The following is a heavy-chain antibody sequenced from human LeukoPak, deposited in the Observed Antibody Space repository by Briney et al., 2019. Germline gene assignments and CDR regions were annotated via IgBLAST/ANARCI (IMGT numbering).Heavy chain of an antibody. CDR3: ARGGGYYYDSRATEGDAFDI. CDR1: GFTFSSYE. J-gene: IGHJ3*02. CDR2: ISSSGSTI. Sequence: GGSLRLSCAASGFTFSSYEMNWVRQAPGKGLEWVSYISSSGSTIYYADSVKGRFTISRDNSKNTLYLQMNSLRAEDTAVYYCARGGGYYYDSRATEGDAFDIWGQGRMVTVSS. V-gene: IGHV3-48*01. D-gene: IGHD3-22*01.